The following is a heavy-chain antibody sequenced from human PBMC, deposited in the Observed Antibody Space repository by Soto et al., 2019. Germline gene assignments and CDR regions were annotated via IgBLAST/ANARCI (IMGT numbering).Heavy chain of an antibody. D-gene: IGHD2-8*01. CDR3: ARRALPQCTTGVCYKDGVWED. V-gene: IGHV4-31*03. J-gene: IGHJ1*01. CDR1: VVSVSSGGYY. Sequence: PSETLSLTCTFSVVSVSSGGYYCSWIRQHPWTGLEWIGYIYYSGTTYFNPSLKSRASISLDTSKNEFSLKLTSVTAADTAVYYCARRALPQCTTGVCYKDGVWEDWGQGALFTVSS. CDR2: IYYSGTT.